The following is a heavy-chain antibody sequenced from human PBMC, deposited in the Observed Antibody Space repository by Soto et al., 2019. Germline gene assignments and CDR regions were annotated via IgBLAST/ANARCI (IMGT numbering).Heavy chain of an antibody. Sequence: EVQLVESGGGLVQPGGSLRLSCAASGFTVSSNYMSWVRQAPGKGLEWVSVIYSGGSTYYADSVKGRFTISRDNSTNMLYLQMNSLRAEDTAVYYCATAPGNYDDNWLDPWGQGTLVTVSS. J-gene: IGHJ5*02. V-gene: IGHV3-66*01. CDR1: GFTVSSNY. CDR3: ATAPGNYDDNWLDP. D-gene: IGHD4-4*01. CDR2: IYSGGST.